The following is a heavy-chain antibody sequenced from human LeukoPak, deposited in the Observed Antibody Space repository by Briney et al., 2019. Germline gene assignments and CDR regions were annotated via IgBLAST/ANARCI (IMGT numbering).Heavy chain of an antibody. CDR2: ISYDGSNK. J-gene: IGHJ4*02. V-gene: IGHV3-30*03. CDR1: GFTFSSYG. Sequence: GGSLRLSCAASGFTFSSYGMHWVRQAPGKGLEWVAVISYDGSNKYYADSVKGRFTISRDNSKNTLYLQMNSLRAEDTAVYYCAREDGLQYYDFWSGYHGYFDYWGQGTLVTVSS. D-gene: IGHD3-3*01. CDR3: AREDGLQYYDFWSGYHGYFDY.